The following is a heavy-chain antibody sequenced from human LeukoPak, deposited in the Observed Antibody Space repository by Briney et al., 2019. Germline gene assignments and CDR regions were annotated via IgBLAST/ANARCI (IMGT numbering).Heavy chain of an antibody. CDR2: INHSGST. CDR3: ARRTTHYYGSGTRFWFDP. J-gene: IGHJ5*02. V-gene: IGHV4-34*01. D-gene: IGHD3-10*01. Sequence: PSETLSLTCAVYGGSFSGYYWSWIRQPPGKGLEWIGEINHSGSTNYNPSLKSRVTISVDTSKNQFSLKLSSVTAADTAVYYCARRTTHYYGSGTRFWFDPWGQGTLVTVS. CDR1: GGSFSGYY.